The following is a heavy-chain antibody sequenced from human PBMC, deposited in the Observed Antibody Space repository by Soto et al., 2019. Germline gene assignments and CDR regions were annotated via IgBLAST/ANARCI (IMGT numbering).Heavy chain of an antibody. V-gene: IGHV3-23*01. J-gene: IGHJ4*02. Sequence: GGSLRLSCAAFGFTFSNHGMSWVRQAPGKGLEWVSGISASGVSTFYADSVKGRFTISGDNSKNTLDLQMNSLRADDTAVYYCVKDSHRLRSIGDFDYWGQGTLVTVSS. CDR1: GFTFSNHG. CDR3: VKDSHRLRSIGDFDY. D-gene: IGHD5-12*01. CDR2: ISASGVST.